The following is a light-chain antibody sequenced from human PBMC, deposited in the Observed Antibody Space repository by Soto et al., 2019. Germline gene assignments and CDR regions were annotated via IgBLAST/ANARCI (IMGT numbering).Light chain of an antibody. Sequence: QSVLTQPPSASGTPGQRVTISCSGSDSNIGSNTVNWYQHLPGMAPKLLTHSNDHRPSGVADRFSGSKSGTSASLAISGLQSEDEADYYCISSTSTGTRVFGGGTKVIVL. CDR3: ISSTSTGTRV. V-gene: IGLV1-44*01. J-gene: IGLJ3*02. CDR2: SND. CDR1: DSNIGSNT.